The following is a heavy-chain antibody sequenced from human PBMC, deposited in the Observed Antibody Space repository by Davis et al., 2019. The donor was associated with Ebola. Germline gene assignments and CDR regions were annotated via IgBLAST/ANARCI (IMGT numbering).Heavy chain of an antibody. V-gene: IGHV3-66*02. CDR2: IYSVGTT. CDR1: GFTVGSKY. J-gene: IGHJ5*02. D-gene: IGHD4-17*01. Sequence: GESLKISCAVSGFTVGSKYMNWVRQAPGKGLDWVSVIYSVGTTYYAYSVRGRFTISRDNSKNTVFLQMDSLRVEDTAIYYCVGDDGDSVEDGWFDPWGQGTLVTVSS. CDR3: VGDDGDSVEDGWFDP.